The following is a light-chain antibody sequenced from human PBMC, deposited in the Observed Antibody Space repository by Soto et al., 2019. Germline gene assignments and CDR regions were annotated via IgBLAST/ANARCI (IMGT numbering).Light chain of an antibody. CDR1: QGIYNF. CDR3: QKYDSVPLP. CDR2: AAS. J-gene: IGKJ4*01. Sequence: DIQMTQSPSSLSASVGDRVTITCRASQGIYNFVAWYQQKPGEVPKLLLYAASTLQSGVPSRFSCSGFGTDVVPTISSRAPDDVAPSYCQKYDSVPLPFGGGTRVQIK. V-gene: IGKV1-27*01.